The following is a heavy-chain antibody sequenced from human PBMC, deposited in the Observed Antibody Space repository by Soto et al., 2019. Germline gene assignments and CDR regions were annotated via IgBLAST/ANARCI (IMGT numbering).Heavy chain of an antibody. V-gene: IGHV1-18*01. CDR1: GYSFTSYG. J-gene: IGHJ6*02. CDR3: ARMGDVPYYDYGLDV. Sequence: QVQLVQSGAEVKKPGASVKVSCKASGYSFTSYGISWVRQAPGQRLEWMGWISGYNANTNYPENLQGRVTMTTDTSTSTAYMEVRNLISDDTAVYYCARMGDVPYYDYGLDVWGQGTTVTVSS. D-gene: IGHD3-16*01. CDR2: ISGYNANT.